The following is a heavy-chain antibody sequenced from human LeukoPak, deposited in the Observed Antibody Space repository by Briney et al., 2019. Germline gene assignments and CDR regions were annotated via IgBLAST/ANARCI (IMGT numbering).Heavy chain of an antibody. D-gene: IGHD6-19*01. CDR3: ARDVLGVGKWLVRGGFDY. CDR2: ISAYNGNT. V-gene: IGHV1-18*04. Sequence: ASVKVSCKASGYTFTAYYLHWVRQAPGQGLEWMGWISAYNGNTNYAQKLQGRVTMTTDTSTSTAYMELRSLRYDDTAVYYCARDVLGVGKWLVRGGFDYWGQGTLVTVSS. J-gene: IGHJ4*02. CDR1: GYTFTAYY.